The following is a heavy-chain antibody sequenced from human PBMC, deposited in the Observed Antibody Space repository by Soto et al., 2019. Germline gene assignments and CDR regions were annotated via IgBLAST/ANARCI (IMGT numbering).Heavy chain of an antibody. CDR1: GFTFSSYC. J-gene: IGHJ4*02. CDR2: IWYDGSNK. V-gene: IGHV3-33*01. CDR3: ARDGIIDTAMVYTFGY. D-gene: IGHD5-18*01. Sequence: GGSLRLSCAASGFTFSSYCMHWVRQAPGKGLEWVAVIWYDGSNKYYADSVKGRFTISRDNSKNTLYLQMNSLRAEDTAVYYCARDGIIDTAMVYTFGYWGQGTLVTVSS.